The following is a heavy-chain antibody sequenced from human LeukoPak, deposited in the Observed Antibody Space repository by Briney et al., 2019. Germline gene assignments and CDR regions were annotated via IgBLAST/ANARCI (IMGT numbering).Heavy chain of an antibody. CDR2: IKQDGSEK. CDR1: GFTFSSYC. D-gene: IGHD3-22*01. J-gene: IGHJ4*02. CDR3: ARDIYYDSSGYYVY. V-gene: IGHV3-7*01. Sequence: GGSLSLSCAAAGFTFSSYCVSWVRQATGKGLERVANIKQDGSEKYYVDSVKGRFTISRDNAKNSLYLQMNSLRAEDTAVYYCARDIYYDSSGYYVYWGQGTLVTVSS.